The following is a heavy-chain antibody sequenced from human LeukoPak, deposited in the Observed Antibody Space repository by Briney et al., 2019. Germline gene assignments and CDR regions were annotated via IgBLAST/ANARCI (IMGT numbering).Heavy chain of an antibody. Sequence: PGGSLRLSCAASGFTFNSYAMSWVRQAPGKGLEWVSAISGSGASTYYADSVKGRFTISRDNSKRTLYLQMNSLRAEDTAVYYCAKESHGYVWGSHYYFDYWGQGTLVTVSS. CDR3: AKESHGYVWGSHYYFDY. J-gene: IGHJ4*02. V-gene: IGHV3-23*01. D-gene: IGHD3-16*01. CDR2: ISGSGAST. CDR1: GFTFNSYA.